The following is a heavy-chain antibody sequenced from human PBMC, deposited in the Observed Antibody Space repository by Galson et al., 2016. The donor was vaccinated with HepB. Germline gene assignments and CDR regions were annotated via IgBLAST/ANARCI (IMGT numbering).Heavy chain of an antibody. CDR2: IKPDGSGK. J-gene: IGHJ5*02. V-gene: IGHV3-7*02. CDR1: GFTFSRYW. D-gene: IGHD2-8*02. CDR3: SGAQSSP. Sequence: SLRLSCAASGFTFSRYWMNWVRQAPGKGLEWVANIKPDGSGKYYADSVKGRFTISRDNAKNSFYLQMNSLRAEDTAVYYGSGAQSSPWGQGTLVTVSS.